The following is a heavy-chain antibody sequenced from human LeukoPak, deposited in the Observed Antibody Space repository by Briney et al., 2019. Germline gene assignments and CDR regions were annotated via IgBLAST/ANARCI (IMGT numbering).Heavy chain of an antibody. CDR2: IQNDGSYK. CDR1: GFTFSSYW. CDR3: AKDFWAVTTNY. V-gene: IGHV3-30*02. J-gene: IGHJ4*02. Sequence: PGGSLRLSCAASGFTFSSYWMVWVRQAPGKGLQWVAFIQNDGSYKTYADSVKGRFTISRDTFENTLYLQMTGLKTEDTAVYYCAKDFWAVTTNYWGQGTLVTVSS. D-gene: IGHD3-3*01.